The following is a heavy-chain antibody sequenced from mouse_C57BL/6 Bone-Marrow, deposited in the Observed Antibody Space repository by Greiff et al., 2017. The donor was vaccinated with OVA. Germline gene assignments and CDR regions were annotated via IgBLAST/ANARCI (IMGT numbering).Heavy chain of an antibody. D-gene: IGHD1-1*01. J-gene: IGHJ1*03. Sequence: EVMLVESGGGLVQPGGSLKLSCAASGFTFSDYGMAWVRPAPRKGPEWVAFISNLAYSIYYADTVTGRFTISRENATNTLYLEMSRLRSEDTAMDYCARRGYGSSPRWYFDVWGTGTTVTVSS. CDR2: ISNLAYSI. V-gene: IGHV5-15*01. CDR3: ARRGYGSSPRWYFDV. CDR1: GFTFSDYG.